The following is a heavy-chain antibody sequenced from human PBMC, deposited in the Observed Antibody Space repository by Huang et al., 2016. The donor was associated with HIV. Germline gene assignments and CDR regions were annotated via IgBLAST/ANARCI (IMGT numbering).Heavy chain of an antibody. CDR3: ATKTAAMDI. CDR2: SKQDESEK. J-gene: IGHJ6*02. CDR1: TFRFGADW. V-gene: IGHV3-7*01. Sequence: VESGGRLVQPGGSIRLSCVVSTFRFGADWMSGVRQSPGKGLEWVANSKQDESEKYYVDSVKCRFNISRYNAKKVLFLEMNNVRVEDTATYYCATKTAAMDIWGQGTTVTVS. D-gene: IGHD1-7*01.